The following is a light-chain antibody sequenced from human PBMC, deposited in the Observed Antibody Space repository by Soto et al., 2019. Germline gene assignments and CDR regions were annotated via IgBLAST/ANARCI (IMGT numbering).Light chain of an antibody. CDR2: DVT. CDR1: SSDVGGYNF. Sequence: QSALTQPASVSGSPGQSITISCTGTSSDVGGYNFVSWYQQHPGKAPILMISDVTNRPSGVSNRFSGSKSGNTASLTISGLQAEDDADYYCSSYTSSTTLYVFGTGTKVTVL. V-gene: IGLV2-14*03. J-gene: IGLJ1*01. CDR3: SSYTSSTTLYV.